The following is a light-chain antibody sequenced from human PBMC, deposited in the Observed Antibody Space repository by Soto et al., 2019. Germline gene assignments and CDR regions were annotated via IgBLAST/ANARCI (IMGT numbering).Light chain of an antibody. CDR1: QSVSSSY. J-gene: IGKJ4*01. CDR2: AAS. V-gene: IGKV3-20*01. Sequence: EIVLTQSPGTLSLSPGEGATLSCRASQSVSSSYLAWYQQKPGQAPRLLLYAASSRATGIPDRFSSSGSGTDFTLTISRLEPEDFAVYYCQQYGSSPAFGGGTKVEIK. CDR3: QQYGSSPA.